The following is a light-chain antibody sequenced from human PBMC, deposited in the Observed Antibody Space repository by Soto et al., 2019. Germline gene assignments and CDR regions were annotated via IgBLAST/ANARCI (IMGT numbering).Light chain of an antibody. CDR3: QQYYSTPQT. J-gene: IGKJ1*01. Sequence: DIVMTQSPDSLAVSLGERATINCKSSQSVLYSSNNENYLAWYQQKPGQPPKLLISWASTREFGVPDRFSGSGSGTDFTLTISTLQAEDGAVYYCQQYYSTPQTFGQGTKVEIK. CDR1: QSVLYSSNNENY. CDR2: WAS. V-gene: IGKV4-1*01.